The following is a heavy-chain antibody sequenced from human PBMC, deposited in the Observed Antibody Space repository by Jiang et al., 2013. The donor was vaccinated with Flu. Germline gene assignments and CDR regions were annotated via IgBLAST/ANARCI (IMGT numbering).Heavy chain of an antibody. D-gene: IGHD1-26*01. V-gene: IGHV4-59*08. Sequence: GSGLVKPSETLSLTCTVSGGSISSYYWSWIRQPPGKGLEWIGYIYYSGSTNYNPSLKSRVTISVDTSKNQFSLKLSSVTAADTAVYYCARHTPDGPIVGEGVGAFDIWGQGTMVTVSS. CDR3: ARHTPDGPIVGEGVGAFDI. CDR2: IYYSGST. CDR1: GGSISSYY. J-gene: IGHJ3*02.